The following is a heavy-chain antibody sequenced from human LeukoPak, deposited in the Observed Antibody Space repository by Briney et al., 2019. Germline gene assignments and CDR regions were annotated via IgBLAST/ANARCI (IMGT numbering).Heavy chain of an antibody. V-gene: IGHV3-NL1*01. J-gene: IGHJ4*02. D-gene: IGHD3-22*01. Sequence: PGGSLRLSCAASGFTFSSYGMHWVRQAPGKGLEWVSLIYSGGSTYYADSVKGRFTISRDNSKNTLYLQMNSLRAEDTAVYYCAKDRGYFDSSVYYSVGYFDYWGQGTLVTVSS. CDR2: IYSGGST. CDR3: AKDRGYFDSSVYYSVGYFDY. CDR1: GFTFSSYG.